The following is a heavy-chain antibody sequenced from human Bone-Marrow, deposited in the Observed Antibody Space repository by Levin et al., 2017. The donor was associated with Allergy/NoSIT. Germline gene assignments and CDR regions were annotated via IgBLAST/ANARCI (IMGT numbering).Heavy chain of an antibody. CDR3: AVGSYLILAPRGYFDY. V-gene: IGHV1-69*02. CDR1: GGTFSSYT. D-gene: IGHD1-26*01. J-gene: IGHJ4*02. Sequence: KISCKASGGTFSSYTISWVRQAPGQGLEWMGRIIPILGIANYAQKFQGRVTITADKSTSTAYMELSSLRSEDTAVYYCAVGSYLILAPRGYFDYWGQGTLVTVSS. CDR2: IIPILGIA.